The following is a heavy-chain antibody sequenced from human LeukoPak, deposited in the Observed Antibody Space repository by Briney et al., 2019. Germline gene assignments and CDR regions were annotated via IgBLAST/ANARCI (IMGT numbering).Heavy chain of an antibody. D-gene: IGHD4-11*01. Sequence: QPGGSLRLSCAVSGFTFSRYGFHWVRQAPGKGLEWVAVIWHDGSKKYYVDSVEGRFTISRDDSKSTLYLEMNSLRAEDTAVYYCVRDPAVRGSYFDYWGQGTLVTVSS. CDR3: VRDPAVRGSYFDY. V-gene: IGHV3-33*01. CDR1: GFTFSRYG. CDR2: IWHDGSKK. J-gene: IGHJ4*02.